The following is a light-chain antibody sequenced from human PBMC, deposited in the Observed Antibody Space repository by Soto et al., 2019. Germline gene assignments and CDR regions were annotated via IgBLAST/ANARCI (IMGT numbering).Light chain of an antibody. V-gene: IGKV3-15*01. Sequence: ILMTQSPATMSVSPWERAALFCRASQSVARDLAWYQKKPGQPPRLLIFDASTRATGIPARFSGSGSGTEFSLTISSLQSEDFAVYYCQQYHNWKTFGQGTKVDI. CDR1: QSVARD. CDR3: QQYHNWKT. CDR2: DAS. J-gene: IGKJ1*01.